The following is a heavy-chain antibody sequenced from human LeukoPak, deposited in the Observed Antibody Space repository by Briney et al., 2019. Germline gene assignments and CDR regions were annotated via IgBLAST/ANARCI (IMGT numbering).Heavy chain of an antibody. D-gene: IGHD3-3*01. Sequence: GGSLRLSCAASGFTFTSFWMTWVRQAPGKGLEWVAVISYDGSNNYYADSVKGRFTISRDNSKNTLYLQMNGLRAEDTAVYYCARGPSPDDFWSGYYSGFDYWGQGTLVTVSS. CDR3: ARGPSPDDFWSGYYSGFDY. V-gene: IGHV3-30*01. CDR2: ISYDGSNN. CDR1: GFTFTSFW. J-gene: IGHJ4*02.